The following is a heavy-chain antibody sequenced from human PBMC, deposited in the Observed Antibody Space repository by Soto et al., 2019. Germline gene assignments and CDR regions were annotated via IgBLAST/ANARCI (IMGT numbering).Heavy chain of an antibody. V-gene: IGHV3-7*03. J-gene: IGHJ6*02. Sequence: GGSLRLSCAASGFTFSSYWMSWVRQAPGKGLEWVANIKQDGREKYYVDSVKGRFTISRDNAKNSLYLQMNSLRAEDTAVYYCARVTHDSSGQPTYYYYYYGMDVWGQGTTVTVSS. CDR1: GFTFSSYW. CDR3: ARVTHDSSGQPTYYYYYYGMDV. D-gene: IGHD3-22*01. CDR2: IKQDGREK.